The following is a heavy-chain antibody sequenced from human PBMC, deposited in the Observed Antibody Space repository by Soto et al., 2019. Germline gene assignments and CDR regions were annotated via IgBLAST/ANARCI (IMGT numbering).Heavy chain of an antibody. V-gene: IGHV1-3*01. Sequence: QVQLVQSGAEVKKPGASVKVSCKASGYTFTSYAMHWVRQAPGQRLEWMGWINAGNGNTNYSQKFQGRVTITRDTSASTAYMELSSLRSEDTAVYYCARDRSSVGASGYDSLYFDYWGQGTLVTVSS. CDR1: GYTFTSYA. CDR2: INAGNGNT. J-gene: IGHJ4*02. CDR3: ARDRSSVGASGYDSLYFDY. D-gene: IGHD5-12*01.